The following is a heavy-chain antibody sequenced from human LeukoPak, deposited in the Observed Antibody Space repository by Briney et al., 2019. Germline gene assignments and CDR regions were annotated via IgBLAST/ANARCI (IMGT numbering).Heavy chain of an antibody. J-gene: IGHJ4*02. CDR3: ARRGGGNYPYYFDY. V-gene: IGHV4-34*01. CDR1: DESFSDYLSDSY. Sequence: SETLSLTCAVYDESFSDYLSDSYWSWVRRPAGKGLEWIGEIDLHGSTNYSPSLKSRVTISIQTSKSQFSLNLNSVTDADTAVYYCARRGGGNYPYYFDYWGRGTPVTVSS. CDR2: IDLHGST. D-gene: IGHD3-16*01.